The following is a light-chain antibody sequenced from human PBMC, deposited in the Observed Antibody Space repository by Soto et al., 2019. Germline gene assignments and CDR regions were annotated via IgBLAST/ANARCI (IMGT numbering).Light chain of an antibody. CDR3: QQYGSSPMYT. CDR1: QSVSSSY. CDR2: GAS. V-gene: IGKV3-20*01. Sequence: DILLTQSPGTLSLSPGERATLSCRASQSVSSSYSAWYHQKPGQDPGLLIYGASSSATGIPERFSGSGSGTVFTLTISRLEPEDFAVYYCQQYGSSPMYTFGQGTKVDIK. J-gene: IGKJ2*01.